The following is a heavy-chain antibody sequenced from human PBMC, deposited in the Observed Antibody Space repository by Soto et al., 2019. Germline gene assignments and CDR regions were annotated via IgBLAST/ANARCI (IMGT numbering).Heavy chain of an antibody. Sequence: TSETLSLTCTVSGGSFGGYIWTWIRQTPGKGLQWIGQINHSGSSIYNPSLKNRVTISTMSNNKFSLELSSVTAADTAVYYRTRGLFSGSSYSGSWYYFDSWGQGTMVTVSS. CDR1: GGSFGGYI. J-gene: IGHJ4*02. CDR3: TRGLFSGSSYSGSWYYFDS. D-gene: IGHD1-26*01. V-gene: IGHV4-34*01. CDR2: INHSGSS.